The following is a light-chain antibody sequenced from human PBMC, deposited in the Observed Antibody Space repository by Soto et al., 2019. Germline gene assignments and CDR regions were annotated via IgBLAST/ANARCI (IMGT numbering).Light chain of an antibody. CDR3: SPLTTSFSYV. CDR2: EVS. Sequence: QSALTQPASGSGSPGQSVAISCTGTSSDVGAYNYVSWYQQHPGKAPKLLLSEVSNRPSGVSDRFSGSKSGNTASLTISGLQAEDEADYYCSPLTTSFSYVFATGTKAIVL. V-gene: IGLV2-14*01. CDR1: SSDVGAYNY. J-gene: IGLJ1*01.